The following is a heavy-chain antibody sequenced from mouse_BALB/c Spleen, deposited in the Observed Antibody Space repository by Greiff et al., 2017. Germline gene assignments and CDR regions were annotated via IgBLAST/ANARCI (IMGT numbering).Heavy chain of an antibody. V-gene: IGHV1-5*01. CDR3: TRQLRLWYFDV. J-gene: IGHJ1*01. CDR1: GYTSTCYW. CDR2: IYPGYSDT. D-gene: IGHD1-2*01. Sequence: VQLKQSGTVLARPGAAAKMSCNASGYTSTCYWTHWVKPRPGQGLEWLGAIYPGYSDTSYNQKFNGKAKLTAVTSTSTVYMELSSQTNDDSAVCYCTRQLRLWYFDVWGAGATLTGSA.